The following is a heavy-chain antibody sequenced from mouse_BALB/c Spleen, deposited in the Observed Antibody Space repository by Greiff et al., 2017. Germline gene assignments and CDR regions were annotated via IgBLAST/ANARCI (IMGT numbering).Heavy chain of an antibody. Sequence: DVMLVESGGGLVKPGGSLKLSCAASGFTFSDFDMYWVRQTPEKRLEWVATISDGGSYTYYPDSVKGRFTISRDNAKNNLYLQMSSLKSEDTAMYYCARGRGLYYDYHYAMDYWGQGTSVTVSS. CDR3: ARGRGLYYDYHYAMDY. J-gene: IGHJ4*01. CDR2: ISDGGSYT. D-gene: IGHD2-4*01. CDR1: GFTFSDFD. V-gene: IGHV5-4*02.